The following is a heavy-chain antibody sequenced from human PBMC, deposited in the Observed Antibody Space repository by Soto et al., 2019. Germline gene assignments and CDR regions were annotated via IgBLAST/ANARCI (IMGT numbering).Heavy chain of an antibody. J-gene: IGHJ3*02. CDR2: MNPNSGNT. Sequence: AASVKVSCKASGYTFTSYDINWVRQATGQGLEWMGWMNPNSGNTGYAQKFQGRVTMTRNTSISTAYMELSSLRSEDTAVYYCARGTRYCSSTSCPRTSFDIWGQGTMVTVSS. D-gene: IGHD2-2*01. CDR1: GYTFTSYD. V-gene: IGHV1-8*01. CDR3: ARGTRYCSSTSCPRTSFDI.